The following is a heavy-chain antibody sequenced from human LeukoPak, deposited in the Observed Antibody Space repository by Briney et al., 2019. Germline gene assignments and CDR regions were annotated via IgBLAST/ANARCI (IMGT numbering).Heavy chain of an antibody. J-gene: IGHJ6*03. V-gene: IGHV1-46*01. CDR3: ARDRGFCSSTSCQYYYYYMDV. CDR2: INPSHGST. Sequence: ASVKVSCKASGYTFTSYYLHWVRQAPGQGLEWMGIINPSHGSTSSAQKFQGRITMTRDMSTSTVYMELSSLRSEDTAVYYCARDRGFCSSTSCQYYYYYMDVWGKGTTVTVSS. D-gene: IGHD2-2*01. CDR1: GYTFTSYY.